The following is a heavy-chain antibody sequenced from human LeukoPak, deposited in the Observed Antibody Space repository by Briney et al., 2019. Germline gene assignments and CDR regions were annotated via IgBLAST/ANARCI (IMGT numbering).Heavy chain of an antibody. V-gene: IGHV3-30*02. CDR3: AKSARYYDSSGYIGGAFDI. CDR2: IRYDGSNK. CDR1: GFTFSSYG. Sequence: GGSLRLSCAASGFTFSSYGMHWVRQAPGKGLEWVAFIRYDGSNKYYADSVKGRFTISRDNSKNTLYLQMYSLRAEDTAVYYCAKSARYYDSSGYIGGAFDIWGQGTMVTVSS. J-gene: IGHJ3*02. D-gene: IGHD3-22*01.